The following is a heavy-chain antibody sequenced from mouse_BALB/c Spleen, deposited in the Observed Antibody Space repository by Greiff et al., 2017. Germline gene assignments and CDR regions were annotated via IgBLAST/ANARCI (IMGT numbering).Heavy chain of an antibody. CDR1: GYTFTNYW. CDR3: ARSYGSSYVWFAY. CDR2: IYPGGGYT. D-gene: IGHD1-1*01. J-gene: IGHJ3*01. Sequence: QVHVKQSGAELVRPGTSVKISCKASGYTFTNYWLGWVKQRPGHGLEWIGDIYPGGGYTNYNEKFKGKATLTADTSSSTAYMQLSSLTSEDSAVYFCARSYGSSYVWFAYWGQGTLVTVSA. V-gene: IGHV1-63*02.